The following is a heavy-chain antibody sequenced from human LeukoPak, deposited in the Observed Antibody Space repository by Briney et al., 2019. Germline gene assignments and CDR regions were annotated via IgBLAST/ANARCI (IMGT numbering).Heavy chain of an antibody. CDR3: VRDLREADH. J-gene: IGHJ4*02. CDR1: GFTFSAYC. V-gene: IGHV3-74*01. D-gene: IGHD3-10*01. Sequence: GGSLLLSCVASGFTFSAYCMHWVRPGPEKGLEWVSRICPDGSVVNHADSVKGRFTTSRDNAKNTVFLQMNSLRVDDTAVYYCVRDLREADHWGLGTLVTVSS. CDR2: ICPDGSVV.